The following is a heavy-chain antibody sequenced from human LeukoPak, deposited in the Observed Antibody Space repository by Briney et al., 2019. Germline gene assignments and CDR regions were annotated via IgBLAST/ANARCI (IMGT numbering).Heavy chain of an antibody. Sequence: GGTLRLSCAASGFTFSSHGMSWVRQAPGKGLEWVSTISGSGDNTYYADSVKGRFTISRDNSKNTLYLQMNSLRAEDTAVYYCAKPRRAYYYDSSGYYDAFDIWGQGTMVTVSS. CDR2: ISGSGDNT. V-gene: IGHV3-23*01. CDR1: GFTFSSHG. CDR3: AKPRRAYYYDSSGYYDAFDI. D-gene: IGHD3-22*01. J-gene: IGHJ3*02.